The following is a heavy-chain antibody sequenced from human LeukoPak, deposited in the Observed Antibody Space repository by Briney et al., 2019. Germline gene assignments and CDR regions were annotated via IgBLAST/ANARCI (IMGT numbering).Heavy chain of an antibody. J-gene: IGHJ3*02. Sequence: PSETLSLTCAVYGGSFSGYYWSWIRQPAGKGLEWIGRIYTSGSTNYNPSLKSRVTMSVDTSKNQFSLKLSSVTAADTAVYYCARGLTIFGVVNDAFDIWGQGTMVTVSS. CDR3: ARGLTIFGVVNDAFDI. CDR2: IYTSGST. V-gene: IGHV4-59*10. CDR1: GGSFSGYY. D-gene: IGHD3-3*01.